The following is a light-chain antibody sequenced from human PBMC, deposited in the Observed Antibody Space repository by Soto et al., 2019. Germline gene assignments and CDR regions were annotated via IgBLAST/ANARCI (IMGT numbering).Light chain of an antibody. CDR2: TNI. V-gene: IGLV1-40*01. CDR3: QSYDNRLSMV. J-gene: IGLJ3*02. Sequence: QAVVTQPPSVSGAPGQRVTISCTGSSANIGAGYDVNWYQQLPGTAPKLLIYTNINRPSGVPDRFSGSKSGTSASLAITGLQAEDEADYYCQSYDNRLSMVIGGGTKLTVL. CDR1: SANIGAGYD.